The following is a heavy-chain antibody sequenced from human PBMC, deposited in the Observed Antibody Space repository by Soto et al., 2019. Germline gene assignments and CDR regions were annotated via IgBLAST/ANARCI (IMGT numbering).Heavy chain of an antibody. J-gene: IGHJ4*02. D-gene: IGHD5-18*01. V-gene: IGHV4-31*03. CDR2: IYYSGST. CDR1: GASISSGGYY. CDR3: ARVHDSSYDFDY. Sequence: PSETLSLTCTVSGASISSGGYYWSWLRQHPGKGLEWLAYIYYSGSTYYNPSLKSRVIISVDTSKNQFSLKLSSVTAADTAVYYCARVHDSSYDFDYWGQGXLVTVSS.